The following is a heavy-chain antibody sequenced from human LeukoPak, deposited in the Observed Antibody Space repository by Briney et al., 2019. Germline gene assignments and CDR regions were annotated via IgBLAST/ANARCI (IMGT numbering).Heavy chain of an antibody. CDR2: ISYDGSEK. Sequence: GGSLRLSCAASGFTFSSYAMHWVRQAPGKGLEWVAVISYDGSEKYYAGSVKGRLTVSRDNSKNTLYLQMNSLRAEDTAVYYCAKDRSGYDYVSLFDYWGQGTLVTVSS. D-gene: IGHD5-12*01. J-gene: IGHJ4*02. CDR1: GFTFSSYA. CDR3: AKDRSGYDYVSLFDY. V-gene: IGHV3-30*18.